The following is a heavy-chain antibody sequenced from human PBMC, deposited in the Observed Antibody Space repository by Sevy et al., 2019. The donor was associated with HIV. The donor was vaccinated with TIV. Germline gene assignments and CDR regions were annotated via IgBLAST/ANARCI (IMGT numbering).Heavy chain of an antibody. J-gene: IGHJ6*02. D-gene: IGHD6-6*01. Sequence: GGSLRLSCAASGFTVSSNYMSWVRQAPGKGLEWVSVIYSGGSTYYADSVKGRFTISRDNSKNTLYLQMNSLRAEDTAVYYGVRGSDSSSPGYYYYGMDVWGQGTTVTVSS. CDR2: IYSGGST. CDR1: GFTVSSNY. CDR3: VRGSDSSSPGYYYYGMDV. V-gene: IGHV3-53*01.